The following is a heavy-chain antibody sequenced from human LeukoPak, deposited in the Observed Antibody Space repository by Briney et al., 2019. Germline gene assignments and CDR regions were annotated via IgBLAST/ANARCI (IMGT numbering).Heavy chain of an antibody. V-gene: IGHV3-33*01. CDR1: GFTFSSYG. D-gene: IGHD1-26*01. Sequence: GGSLRLSCAASGFTFSSYGMHWVRQAPGKGLEWVAVIWYDGSNKYYADSVKGRFTISRDNSKNTLYLQMNSLRAEDTAVYYCARGGATEPPGAFDIWGQGTVVTVSS. CDR3: ARGGATEPPGAFDI. J-gene: IGHJ3*02. CDR2: IWYDGSNK.